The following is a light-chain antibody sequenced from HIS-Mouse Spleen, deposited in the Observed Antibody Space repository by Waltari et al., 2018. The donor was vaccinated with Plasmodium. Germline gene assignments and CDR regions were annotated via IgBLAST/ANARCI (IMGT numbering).Light chain of an antibody. CDR2: EVS. Sequence: QSALTQPASVSGSPGQSITISCTGTSSDVGGYNYVSWYQQHPGKAPKLMIYEVSNRHAGVFNRFSGSKAGNTASLTISGLQAEDEADYYCSSYTSSSTLDVFGTGTKVTVL. J-gene: IGLJ1*01. CDR3: SSYTSSSTLDV. V-gene: IGLV2-14*01. CDR1: SSDVGGYNY.